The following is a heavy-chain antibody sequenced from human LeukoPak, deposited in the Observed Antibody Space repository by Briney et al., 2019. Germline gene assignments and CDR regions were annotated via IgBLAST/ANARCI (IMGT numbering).Heavy chain of an antibody. J-gene: IGHJ4*02. CDR1: GITFSNAW. CDR3: TSSGSSGAGDFDF. V-gene: IGHV3-15*01. CDR2: IKSKIDGGAT. Sequence: PGGSLRLSCVASGITFSNAWMAWVRQAPGKGLEWVGRIKSKIDGGATDYAGPVNSRFNISRNDSQKTMYLQMNSLEAEDSGVYQCTSSGSSGAGDFDFWGQGTLVTVSS. D-gene: IGHD1-26*01.